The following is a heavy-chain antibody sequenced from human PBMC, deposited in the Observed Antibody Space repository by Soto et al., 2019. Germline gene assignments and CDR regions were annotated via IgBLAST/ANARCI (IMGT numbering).Heavy chain of an antibody. CDR3: ARRARPMGCSGGSCYDPSFDY. Sequence: QLQLQESGPGLVKPSETLSLTCTVSGGSISSSSYYWGWIRQPPGKGLEWIGSIYYSGSTYYNPSLKSRVTLSVGTSKNQFSLKLSSVTAADTAVYYCARRARPMGCSGGSCYDPSFDYWGQGTLVTVSS. CDR1: GGSISSSSYY. J-gene: IGHJ4*02. CDR2: IYYSGST. D-gene: IGHD2-15*01. V-gene: IGHV4-39*01.